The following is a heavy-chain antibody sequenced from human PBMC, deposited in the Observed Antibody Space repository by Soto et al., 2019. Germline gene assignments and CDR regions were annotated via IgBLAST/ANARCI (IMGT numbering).Heavy chain of an antibody. CDR3: ARDAGCPILYYDT. Sequence: GGSLRLSCAASDFDFSSYGIHWVCHPQGPGQELVAVSSYAGRETFYENPAKSRFTVSKENCTDTEFLQMKALRHDDTAVYFFARDAGCPILYYDTWGQGTRVPVSS. CDR2: SSYAGRET. D-gene: IGHD2-8*01. J-gene: IGHJ4*02. CDR1: DFDFSSYG. V-gene: IGHV3-30*03.